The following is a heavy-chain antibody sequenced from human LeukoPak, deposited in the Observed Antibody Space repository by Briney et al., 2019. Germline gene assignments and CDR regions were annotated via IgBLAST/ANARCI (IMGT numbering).Heavy chain of an antibody. CDR3: ARDPKYCSGGSCYHLYYYYMDV. Sequence: GGSLRLSCAASGFTFSSYSMNWVRQAPGKGLEWVSYISSSISTIYYADSVKGRFTISRDNAKNSLYLQMNSLRAEDTAVYYCARDPKYCSGGSCYHLYYYYMDVWGKGTTVTVSS. V-gene: IGHV3-48*01. D-gene: IGHD2-15*01. CDR2: ISSSISTI. J-gene: IGHJ6*03. CDR1: GFTFSSYS.